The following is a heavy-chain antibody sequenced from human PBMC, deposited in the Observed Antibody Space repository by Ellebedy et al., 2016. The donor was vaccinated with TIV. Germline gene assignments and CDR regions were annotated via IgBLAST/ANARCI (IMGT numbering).Heavy chain of an antibody. J-gene: IGHJ4*02. D-gene: IGHD5-24*01. CDR1: GFTFSAYV. V-gene: IGHV3-23*01. CDR2: MSEYDGRT. Sequence: PGGSLRLSCATSGFTFSAYVMAWVRQIPGKGLEWVSAMSEYDGRTFYADSVKGRFTISRDNSKNTLYLQINSLSADDTAVYYCGTLATTFDYWGQGTLVTVSS. CDR3: GTLATTFDY.